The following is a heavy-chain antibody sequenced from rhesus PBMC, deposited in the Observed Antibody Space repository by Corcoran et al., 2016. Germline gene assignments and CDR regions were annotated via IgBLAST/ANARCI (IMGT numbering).Heavy chain of an antibody. CDR3: ARAPYSSWTSFDF. Sequence: QVQLQESGPGLVKPSATLPLTCAVSGGSISSNYWSWLRQTPGQGLEWIGRISGSGGSTDYNPSLKSRVTISTDTSKNQFSLKLSSVTAADTAVYYCARAPYSSWTSFDFWGQGLRVTVSS. CDR1: GGSISSNY. V-gene: IGHV4-173*01. J-gene: IGHJ3*01. CDR2: ISGSGGST. D-gene: IGHD6-13*01.